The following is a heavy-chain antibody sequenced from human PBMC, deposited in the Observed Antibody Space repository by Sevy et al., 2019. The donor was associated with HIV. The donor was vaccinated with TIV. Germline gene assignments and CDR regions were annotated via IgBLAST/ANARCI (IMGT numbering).Heavy chain of an antibody. Sequence: SETLSLTCTVSGGSINSDHWNWIRQPPGKGLEWVGYVCYTGGTNYNPPLKNRVTISVDRTKNQFSLKLTSVTAADTAVYYCARRNDFDIWGQGTMVTVSS. CDR2: VCYTGGT. J-gene: IGHJ3*02. CDR3: ARRNDFDI. V-gene: IGHV4-59*08. CDR1: GGSINSDH.